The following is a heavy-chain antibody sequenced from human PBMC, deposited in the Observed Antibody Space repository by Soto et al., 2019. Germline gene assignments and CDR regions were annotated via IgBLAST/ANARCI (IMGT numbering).Heavy chain of an antibody. J-gene: IGHJ4*02. V-gene: IGHV3-21*01. CDR1: GLTFSSYS. CDR3: VAYPEGTCFMRD. CDR2: ISSGDSYI. D-gene: IGHD1-7*01. Sequence: EVQLVESGGGLVKPGGSLRLSCAASGLTFSSYSMNWVRQAPGKGLEWVSSISSGDSYIYYADSVRGRFTISRANAENSLYLKMNSLRVEDTAVYYCVAYPEGTCFMRDGGQGALVTVSS.